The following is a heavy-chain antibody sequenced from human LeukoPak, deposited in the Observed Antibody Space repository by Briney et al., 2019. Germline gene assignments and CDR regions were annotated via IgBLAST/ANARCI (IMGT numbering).Heavy chain of an antibody. V-gene: IGHV3-30*02. Sequence: GGSLRLSCAASGFTFNNYGMHWVRQAPGKGLEWVAFIRYDGSNKYYADSVKGRFTISRDNSKNTLYLQMNSLRAEDTAVYYCTVGGGYSSSWYTPFDYWGQGTLVTVSS. CDR1: GFTFNNYG. CDR3: TVGGGYSSSWYTPFDY. CDR2: IRYDGSNK. D-gene: IGHD6-13*01. J-gene: IGHJ4*02.